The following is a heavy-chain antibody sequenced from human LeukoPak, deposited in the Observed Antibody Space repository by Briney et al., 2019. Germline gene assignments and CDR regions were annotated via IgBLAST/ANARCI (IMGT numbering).Heavy chain of an antibody. D-gene: IGHD3-10*01. CDR3: ARGREHYGSNVRFDP. CDR1: GGSVSNYY. Sequence: SETLSLTCAVYGGSVSNYYWSWIRQPPGKGPEWIGEINDSGSTNYNPSLKSRVTILVDKSKKQFSLKLRSVTVADTAVYYCARGREHYGSNVRFDPWGQGTLVTVSS. J-gene: IGHJ5*02. CDR2: INDSGST. V-gene: IGHV4-34*01.